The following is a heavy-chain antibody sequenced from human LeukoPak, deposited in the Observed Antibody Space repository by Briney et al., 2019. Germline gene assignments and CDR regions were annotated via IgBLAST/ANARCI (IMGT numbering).Heavy chain of an antibody. CDR1: GFTFSSYA. D-gene: IGHD3-10*01. Sequence: GGSLRLSCAASGFTFSSYAMSWVRQAPGKGLEWVSAISGSGGSTYYADSVKGRFTISRDNSKNTLYLQMNGLRAEDTAVYYCATHYGSGSYQETNYFDYWGQGTLVTVSS. CDR3: ATHYGSGSYQETNYFDY. V-gene: IGHV3-23*01. J-gene: IGHJ4*02. CDR2: ISGSGGST.